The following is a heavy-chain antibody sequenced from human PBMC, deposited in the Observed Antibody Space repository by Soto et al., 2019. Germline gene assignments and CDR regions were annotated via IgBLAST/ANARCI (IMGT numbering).Heavy chain of an antibody. CDR3: AKVGSGWTGGTDY. J-gene: IGHJ4*02. CDR1: GGSITSYY. V-gene: IGHV4-59*01. Sequence: QVQLQESGPGLVKPSETLSLTCTVSGGSITSYYWSWIRQPPGKGLEWIGHIYYSGSTNYNPSLKRRVTKSVATSKNQFSLRLISVTAADTAVYYCAKVGSGWTGGTDYWGQGTLVTVSS. CDR2: IYYSGST. D-gene: IGHD6-19*01.